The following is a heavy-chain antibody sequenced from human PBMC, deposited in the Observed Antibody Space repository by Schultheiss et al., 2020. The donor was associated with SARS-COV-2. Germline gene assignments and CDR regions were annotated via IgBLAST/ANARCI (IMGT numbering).Heavy chain of an antibody. D-gene: IGHD3-3*01. Sequence: SETLSLTCAVYGGSFSGYYWSWIRQPAGKGLEWIGYIYYSGSTNYNPSLKSRVTISVDTSKNQFSLNLTSLTAADTALYYCARGLPSFWSGYRGFTKAFDYWGQGSRVTVSS. CDR3: ARGLPSFWSGYRGFTKAFDY. V-gene: IGHV4-34*11. CDR2: IYYSGST. CDR1: GGSFSGYY. J-gene: IGHJ4*02.